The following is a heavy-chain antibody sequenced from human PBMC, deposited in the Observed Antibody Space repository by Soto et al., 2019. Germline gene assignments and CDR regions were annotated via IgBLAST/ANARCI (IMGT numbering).Heavy chain of an antibody. CDR2: ILSKPDGGTT. J-gene: IGHJ4*02. D-gene: IGHD3-16*01. CDR3: CTGGYFSDY. CDR1: GFTFSNAW. Sequence: EEPLVESGGGLVKPGGSLRLSCVGSGFTFSNAWMSWVRQAPGKGLEWLGRILSKPDGGTTDYAAPVKGRFTISRDDSENTVYLQMNSLKTDDSAVYFCCTGGYFSDYWGQGTLVTVPS. V-gene: IGHV3-15*01.